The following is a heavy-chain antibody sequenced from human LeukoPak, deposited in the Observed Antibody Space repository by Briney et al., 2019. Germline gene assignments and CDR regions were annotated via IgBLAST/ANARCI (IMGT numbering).Heavy chain of an antibody. V-gene: IGHV3-53*01. J-gene: IGHJ3*01. CDR3: ARDLPRGTLDV. Sequence: GGSLRLSCAVSTFSVTRNSMNWVRQAPGKGLEWLSVIQSGGSTYYADSVRGRVTISRDDSKNTVLLQMTTLRVEDTAMYYCARDLPRGTLDVWGQGTMVIVSS. CDR2: IQSGGST. CDR1: TFSVTRNS. D-gene: IGHD1-1*01.